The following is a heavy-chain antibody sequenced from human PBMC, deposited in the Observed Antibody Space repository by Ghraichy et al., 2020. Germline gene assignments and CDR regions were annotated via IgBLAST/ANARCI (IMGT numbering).Heavy chain of an antibody. V-gene: IGHV3-23*01. CDR1: GFTFSSYA. J-gene: IGHJ4*02. Sequence: GGSLRLSCAASGFTFSSYAMSWVRQAPGKGLEWVPAISGSGGSPYYAASVKGRFTISRNNSKNTRYLQMNSLRAEDTAVYYCEKAMIVVVVNQFDYWGQGTLVTVSS. CDR2: ISGSGGSP. CDR3: EKAMIVVVVNQFDY. D-gene: IGHD3-22*01.